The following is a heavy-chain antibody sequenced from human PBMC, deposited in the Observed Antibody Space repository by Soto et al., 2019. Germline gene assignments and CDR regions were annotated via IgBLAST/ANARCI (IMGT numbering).Heavy chain of an antibody. CDR2: IYYSGST. J-gene: IGHJ4*02. D-gene: IGHD6-13*01. Sequence: QVQLQESGPGLVKPSQTLSLTCTVSGGSISSGGYYWSWIRQHPGKGLEWIGYIYYSGSTYYNPSLKSRVTISVDASKNQFSLKLSSVTAADTAVYYCAREEGRIAAAGTSPTFDYWGQGTLVTVSS. CDR1: GGSISSGGYY. CDR3: AREEGRIAAAGTSPTFDY. V-gene: IGHV4-31*03.